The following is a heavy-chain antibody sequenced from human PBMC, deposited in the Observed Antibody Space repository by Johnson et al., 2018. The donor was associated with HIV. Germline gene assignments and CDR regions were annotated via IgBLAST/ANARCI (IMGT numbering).Heavy chain of an antibody. CDR1: GFTFDDYA. CDR2: ISWNSGSI. J-gene: IGHJ3*02. CDR3: ARSLSSSWYKGAFDI. Sequence: VQLVESGGGLAQPGRSLRLSCAASGFTFDDYAMHWVRQAPGKGLEWVSGISWNSGSIGYADSVKGRFTISRENAKNSLYLQMNSLRAGDTAVYYCARSLSSSWYKGAFDIWGQGTMVTVSS. V-gene: IGHV3-9*01. D-gene: IGHD6-13*01.